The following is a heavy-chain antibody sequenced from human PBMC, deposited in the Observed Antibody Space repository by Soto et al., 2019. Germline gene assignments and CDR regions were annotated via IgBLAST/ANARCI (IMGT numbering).Heavy chain of an antibody. CDR2: ISYDGSNK. Sequence: GGSLRLSCAASGLTFSSYGMHWVRQAPGKGLEWVAVISYDGSNKYYADSVKGRFTISRDNSKNTLYLQMNSLRAEDTAVYYCVADYVATDTFDIWGQGTMVTVSS. D-gene: IGHD3-10*02. V-gene: IGHV3-30*03. CDR3: VADYVATDTFDI. J-gene: IGHJ3*02. CDR1: GLTFSSYG.